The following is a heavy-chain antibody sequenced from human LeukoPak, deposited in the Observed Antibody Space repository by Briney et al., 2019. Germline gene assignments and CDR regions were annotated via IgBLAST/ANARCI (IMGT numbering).Heavy chain of an antibody. CDR1: GYTLTELS. V-gene: IGHV1-24*01. Sequence: ASVKVSCKVSGYTLTELSMHWVRQAPGKGLEWMGGFDPEDGETIYAQKFQGRVTMTEDTSTDTAYMELSSLRSEDTAVYYCATDPYYYDSSGYYYYWGQGTLVTVSS. CDR3: ATDPYYYDSSGYYYY. CDR2: FDPEDGET. D-gene: IGHD3-22*01. J-gene: IGHJ4*02.